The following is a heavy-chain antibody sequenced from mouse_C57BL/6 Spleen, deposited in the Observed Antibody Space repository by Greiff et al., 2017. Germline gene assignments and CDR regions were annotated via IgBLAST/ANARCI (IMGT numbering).Heavy chain of an antibody. CDR1: GYTFTDHT. CDR3: ARDYYGSSYVEYFDV. D-gene: IGHD1-1*01. Sequence: VQLQQSDAELVKPGASVKISCKVSGYTFTDHTIHWMKQRPEQGLEWIGYIYPRDGSTKYNEKFKGKATLTADKSSSTAYMQLNSLTSEDSAVYFCARDYYGSSYVEYFDVWGTGTTVTVSS. V-gene: IGHV1-78*01. J-gene: IGHJ1*03. CDR2: IYPRDGST.